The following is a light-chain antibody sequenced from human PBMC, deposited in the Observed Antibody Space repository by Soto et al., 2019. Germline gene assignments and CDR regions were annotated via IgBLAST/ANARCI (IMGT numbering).Light chain of an antibody. CDR3: LQYNHWPRT. CDR1: QSARSN. V-gene: IGKV3-15*01. J-gene: IGKJ1*01. CDR2: EAS. Sequence: EIEMTQSPATLSVSPGERATLSCRASQSARSNLAWYQQKPGQAPRLLIYEASTRATGIRARFTGSGSVTEFTLTISSLQSKDFAGYYCLQYNHWPRTFGQGTKVEIK.